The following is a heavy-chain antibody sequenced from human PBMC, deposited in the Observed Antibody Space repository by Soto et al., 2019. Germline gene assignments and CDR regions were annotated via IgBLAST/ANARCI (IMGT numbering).Heavy chain of an antibody. CDR3: ATLWFGESPY. CDR1: GGSIRSSSY. V-gene: IGHV4-39*01. CDR2: IYSIGSS. Sequence: SETLSLTCTVSGGSIRSSSYWGWIRQPPGKGLEWIGSIYSIGSSYYNPSVKGRVTISADTSKNQFSLNLISVTAADTAVYYCATLWFGESPYWGQGTLVTVSS. J-gene: IGHJ4*02. D-gene: IGHD3-10*01.